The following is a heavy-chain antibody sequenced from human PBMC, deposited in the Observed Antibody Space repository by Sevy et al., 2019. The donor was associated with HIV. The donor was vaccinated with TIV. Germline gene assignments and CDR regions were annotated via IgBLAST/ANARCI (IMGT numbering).Heavy chain of an antibody. CDR3: ARNYSPGLLIDY. CDR1: GASISSPDHN. D-gene: IGHD2-15*01. Sequence: SETLSLTCTVSGASISSPDHNWTWIRQPPGKGLEWIGYIYYSGNTYYNPSLKSRVTISIDTSKKQFSLGLRSVSAADTAVYFSARNYSPGLLIDYWGRGTLVTVSS. V-gene: IGHV4-30-4*08. CDR2: IYYSGNT. J-gene: IGHJ4*02.